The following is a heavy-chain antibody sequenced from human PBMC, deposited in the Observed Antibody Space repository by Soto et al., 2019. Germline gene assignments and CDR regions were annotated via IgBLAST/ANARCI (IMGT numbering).Heavy chain of an antibody. CDR2: LYPGGGT. CDR3: ATVGGV. V-gene: IGHV3-66*01. J-gene: IGHJ4*02. D-gene: IGHD3-10*01. CDR1: GFTVSDNY. Sequence: ESGGDLVQPGGSLRLSCAASGFTVSDNYMTWVRQVPGKGLECVSLLYPGGGTYYADSVKGRFSISRDNSKNTLYLQMSSLRVEATAVYYCATVGGVWGQGTLVTVSS.